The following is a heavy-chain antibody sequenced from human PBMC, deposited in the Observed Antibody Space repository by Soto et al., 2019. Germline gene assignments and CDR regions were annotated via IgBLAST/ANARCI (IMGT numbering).Heavy chain of an antibody. CDR1: GGSISSGGYY. CDR2: IYYSGST. Sequence: PSEILSLTCTVSGGSISSGGYYWSWIRQHPGKGLEWIGYIYYSGSTYYNPSLKSRVTISVDTSKNQFSLKLSSVTAADTAVYYCARDLRFRGFYGMDVWGQGTTVNVSS. D-gene: IGHD3-10*01. J-gene: IGHJ6*02. V-gene: IGHV4-31*03. CDR3: ARDLRFRGFYGMDV.